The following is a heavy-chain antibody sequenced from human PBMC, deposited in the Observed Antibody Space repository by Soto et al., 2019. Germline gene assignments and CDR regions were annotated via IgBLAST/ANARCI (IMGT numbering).Heavy chain of an antibody. CDR3: AKDRNYYDSSGYYPMFDY. CDR1: GFSFSSYA. V-gene: IGHV3-23*01. CDR2: ISGSGGST. D-gene: IGHD3-22*01. Sequence: PGGCLRLSCAASGFSFSSYAMSWVRKAPGKGLEWVSAISGSGGSTYYADSVKGRFTISRDNSKNTLYLQMNSLRAEDTAVYYCAKDRNYYDSSGYYPMFDYWGQGTLVTVSS. J-gene: IGHJ4*02.